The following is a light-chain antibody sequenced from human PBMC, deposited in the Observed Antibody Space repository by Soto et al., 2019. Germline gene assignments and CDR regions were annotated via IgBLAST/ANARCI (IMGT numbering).Light chain of an antibody. CDR1: GSNIGAGYD. V-gene: IGLV1-40*01. CDR2: GKT. J-gene: IGLJ3*02. Sequence: QSVLTQPPSVSGAPGQRVTISCTGTGSNIGAGYDVHWYQQFPGTAPKLLISGKTSRPSGVPDRFSASKSGTSASLAITGLQAEDEADYYCQSYDNSLSGSWVFGGGTKVTVL. CDR3: QSYDNSLSGSWV.